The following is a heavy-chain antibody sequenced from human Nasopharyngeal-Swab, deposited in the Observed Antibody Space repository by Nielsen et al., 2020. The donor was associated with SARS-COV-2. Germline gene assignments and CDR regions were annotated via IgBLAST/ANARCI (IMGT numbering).Heavy chain of an antibody. V-gene: IGHV4-39*01. CDR1: GDSTDRSSFY. CDR3: ARRQSSGWYGSFDY. Sequence: ETLSLTCSVTGDSTDRSSFYWAWIRQPPGKGRERIGSIFYNGNTYYNPSLKSRVTISVDTSKNEFSVKLSSATAADTAVYYCARRQSSGWYGSFDYWGQGRLVTVSS. J-gene: IGHJ4*02. CDR2: IFYNGNT. D-gene: IGHD6-19*01.